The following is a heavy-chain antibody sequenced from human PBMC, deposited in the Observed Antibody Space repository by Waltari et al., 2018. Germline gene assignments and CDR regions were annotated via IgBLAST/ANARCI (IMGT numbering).Heavy chain of an antibody. Sequence: QVQLVQSGAEMQKPGSSLKVSCMASGYTFTSYSMCSLLQAPGQGLEWMGWINAYNGNTNDAHKIQGRVTMNTDTSTSTAYMELRSLRSDDTAVYYCARVFYDMWTGYPSFDYWGQGTLVTVSS. CDR2: INAYNGNT. J-gene: IGHJ4*02. CDR3: ARVFYDMWTGYPSFDY. D-gene: IGHD3-9*01. CDR1: GYTFTSYS. V-gene: IGHV1-18*01.